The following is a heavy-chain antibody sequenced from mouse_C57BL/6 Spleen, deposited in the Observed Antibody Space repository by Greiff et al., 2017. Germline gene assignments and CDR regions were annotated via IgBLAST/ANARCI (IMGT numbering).Heavy chain of an antibody. Sequence: LQQPGAELVMPGASVKLSCKASGYTFTSYWMHWVKQRPGQGLEWIGDIYPGSGSTNYNEKFKSKATLTVDTSSSTAYMQLSSLTSEDSAVYYCERCPTVPYAMDYWGQGTSVTVSS. D-gene: IGHD1-1*01. CDR3: ERCPTVPYAMDY. CDR2: IYPGSGST. CDR1: GYTFTSYW. V-gene: IGHV1-55*01. J-gene: IGHJ4*01.